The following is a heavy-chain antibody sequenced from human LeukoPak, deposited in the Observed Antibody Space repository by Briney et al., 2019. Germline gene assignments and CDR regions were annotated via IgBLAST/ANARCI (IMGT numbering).Heavy chain of an antibody. Sequence: GGSLRLSCAASGFTFSDYYMSWIRQAPGKGLEWVSYISSSGSTIYYADSVKGRFTISRDNAKNSLYLQMNSLRAEDTAVYYCARAGDIVVVVAATLGAFDIWGQGTVVTVSS. CDR3: ARAGDIVVVVAATLGAFDI. CDR2: ISSSGSTI. J-gene: IGHJ3*02. V-gene: IGHV3-11*04. CDR1: GFTFSDYY. D-gene: IGHD2-15*01.